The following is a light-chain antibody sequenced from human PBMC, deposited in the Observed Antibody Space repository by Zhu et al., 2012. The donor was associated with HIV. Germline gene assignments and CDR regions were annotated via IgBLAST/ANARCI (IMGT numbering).Light chain of an antibody. J-gene: IGKJ4*01. Sequence: EIVLTQSPATLSLSPGERATLSCRASQSVNSYLAWYQQKPGQAPRLLIYDASNRATGIPARFSGSGSGTDFTLTISSLEPEDFALYYCQQRVNWPLTFGGGTKVEIK. CDR1: QSVNSY. CDR2: DAS. CDR3: QQRVNWPLT. V-gene: IGKV3-11*01.